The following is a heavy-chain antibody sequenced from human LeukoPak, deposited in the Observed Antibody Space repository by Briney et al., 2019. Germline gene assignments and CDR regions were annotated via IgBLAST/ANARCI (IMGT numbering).Heavy chain of an antibody. Sequence: ASVKVSCKAAGYSFTTFHINWVRQASGQGPEWMGWVNPDTGNTGFAQKFQGRVTITQNNSVTTVYMELSSLTSEDTAVYYCARRGLVAGIYDLVYGFDIWGQGTMVTVSS. D-gene: IGHD3/OR15-3a*01. J-gene: IGHJ3*02. CDR1: GYSFTTFH. CDR3: ARRGLVAGIYDLVYGFDI. CDR2: VNPDTGNT. V-gene: IGHV1-8*03.